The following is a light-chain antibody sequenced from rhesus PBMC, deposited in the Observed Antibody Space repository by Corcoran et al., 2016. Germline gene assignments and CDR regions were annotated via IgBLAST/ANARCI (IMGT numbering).Light chain of an antibody. CDR2: KAS. J-gene: IGKJ1*01. Sequence: DIQMTQSPSSLSASVGDTVTITCRASQSISSWLAWYQQKPGKAPKLLIYKASSWQSGVPSRLSGSGSGTDFTLTISSLQSEDFATYYCQQYSSSRTFGQGTKVEIK. CDR3: QQYSSSRT. V-gene: IGKV1-22*01. CDR1: QSISSW.